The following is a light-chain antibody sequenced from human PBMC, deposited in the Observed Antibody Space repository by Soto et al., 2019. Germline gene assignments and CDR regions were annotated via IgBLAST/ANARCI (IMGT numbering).Light chain of an antibody. J-gene: IGKJ4*01. CDR1: QGISSD. CDR3: QQLNSYPLT. Sequence: DIQLTQSPSFLSASVGDRVTITCRASQGISSDLAWYQQQPGKAPKLLIYAASTLQSGVPSRFSSSGSGTEFTLTISSLQTEDFATYYCQQLNSYPLTFGGGTKVEIK. CDR2: AAS. V-gene: IGKV1-9*01.